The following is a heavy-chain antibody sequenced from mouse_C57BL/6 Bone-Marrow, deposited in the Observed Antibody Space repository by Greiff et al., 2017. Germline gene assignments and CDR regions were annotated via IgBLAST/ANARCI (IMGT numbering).Heavy chain of an antibody. D-gene: IGHD1-1*01. CDR3: TRGYYYGSSPNWYFDV. CDR2: IYPGNSDT. V-gene: IGHV1-5*01. CDR1: GYTFTSYW. Sequence: EVQLQQSGTVLARPGASVKMSCKTSGYTFTSYWMHWVKQRPGQGLEWIGAIYPGNSDTSYNQKFKGKAKLTAVTSASTAYMELSSLTNEDSAVYYCTRGYYYGSSPNWYFDVWGTGTTVTVSS. J-gene: IGHJ1*03.